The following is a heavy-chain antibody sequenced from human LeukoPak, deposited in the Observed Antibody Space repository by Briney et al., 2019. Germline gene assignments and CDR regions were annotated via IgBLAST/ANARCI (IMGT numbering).Heavy chain of an antibody. V-gene: IGHV4-34*01. CDR2: INHSGST. J-gene: IGHJ4*02. D-gene: IGHD3-22*01. CDR3: ASLDKNSSGTIRD. CDR1: GVSFSGYY. Sequence: PSETLSLTCAVYGVSFSGYYWSWIRQPPGKGLEWIGEINHSGSTNYNPSLKSRVTISVDKSKNKFSLKLSSVTAADTAVYYCASLDKNSSGTIRDWGQGTLVTVSS.